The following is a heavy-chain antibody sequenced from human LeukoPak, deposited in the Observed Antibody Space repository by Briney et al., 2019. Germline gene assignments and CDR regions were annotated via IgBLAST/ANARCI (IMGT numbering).Heavy chain of an antibody. V-gene: IGHV4-59*08. D-gene: IGHD3-22*01. CDR3: AKPSSTAPPYSYDL. CDR1: GGSISSYY. Sequence: SEALSLTCSVSGGSISSYYWTWIRQPPGKGLERIGYMYYSGSTNYNPSLKSRVTISVDTSKNQFSLKRSPVTAADTAVYSCAKPSSTAPPYSYDLWGQGTLVTVSS. J-gene: IGHJ5*02. CDR2: MYYSGST.